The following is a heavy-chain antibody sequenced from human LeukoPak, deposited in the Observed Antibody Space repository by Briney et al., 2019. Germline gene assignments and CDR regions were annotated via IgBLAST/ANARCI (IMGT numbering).Heavy chain of an antibody. J-gene: IGHJ6*03. D-gene: IGHD6-13*01. CDR3: ARVIAAAGHYYYYMDV. Sequence: SVKVSCKASGGTFSSYAISWVRQAPGQGLEWVGGIIPIFGTANYAQKFQGRVTITTDESTGTAYMELSSLRSEDTAVYYCARVIAAAGHYYYYMDVWGKGTTVTVSS. CDR1: GGTFSSYA. CDR2: IIPIFGTA. V-gene: IGHV1-69*05.